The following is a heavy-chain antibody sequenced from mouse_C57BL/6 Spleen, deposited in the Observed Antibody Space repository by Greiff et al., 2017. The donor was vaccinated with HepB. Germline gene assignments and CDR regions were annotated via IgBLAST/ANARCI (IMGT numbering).Heavy chain of an antibody. CDR2: IDPSDSYT. Sequence: VQLQQSGAELVKPGASVKLSCKASGYTFTSYWMQWVKQRPGQGLEWIGEIDPSDSYTNYNQKFKGKATLTVDTSSSKAYMQLSSLTSEDSAVYYCARDVYAMDYWGQRTSVTVSS. CDR1: GYTFTSYW. CDR3: ARDVYAMDY. J-gene: IGHJ4*01. V-gene: IGHV1-50*01.